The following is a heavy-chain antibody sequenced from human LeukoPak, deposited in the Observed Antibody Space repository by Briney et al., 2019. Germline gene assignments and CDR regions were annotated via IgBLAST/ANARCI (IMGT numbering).Heavy chain of an antibody. CDR2: IRYDGSNK. J-gene: IGHJ4*02. CDR3: AREPKAGPTVTTEWASN. D-gene: IGHD4-17*01. Sequence: PGGSLRLSCAASGFTFSSYGMHWVRQAPGKGLEWVALIRYDGSNKYYADSVKGRFTISRDNSKNSLYLQMNSLRAEDTAVYYCAREPKAGPTVTTEWASNWGQGTLVTVSS. CDR1: GFTFSSYG. V-gene: IGHV3-30*02.